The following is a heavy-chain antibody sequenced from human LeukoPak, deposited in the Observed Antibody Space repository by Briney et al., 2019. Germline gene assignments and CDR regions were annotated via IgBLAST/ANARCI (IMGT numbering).Heavy chain of an antibody. J-gene: IGHJ6*02. CDR2: ISSSSSYI. CDR1: GFTFDDYS. V-gene: IGHV3-21*01. Sequence: PGGSLRLSCAASGFTFDDYSMNWVRQAPGKGLEWVSSISSSSSYIYYADSVKGRFTISRDNAKNSLHLQMNSLRAEDTAVYYCARSSSSRLHYYYGMDVWGQGTTVTVSS. D-gene: IGHD6-13*01. CDR3: ARSSSSRLHYYYGMDV.